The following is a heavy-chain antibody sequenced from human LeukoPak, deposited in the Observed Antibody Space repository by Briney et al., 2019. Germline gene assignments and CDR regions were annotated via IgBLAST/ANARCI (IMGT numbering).Heavy chain of an antibody. D-gene: IGHD5-24*01. CDR3: VDKDNWNWFDP. V-gene: IGHV2-5*02. CDR2: IYWDDDK. Sequence: SGPTLVNPTQTLTLTCTLSGFSLSTSGVGVGCIRQPPGKALEWLALIYWDDDKRYSPSLKSRLTITKDTSKNQVVLTMTNMDPVDTATYYCVDKDNWNWFDPSGQGTLVTVSS. J-gene: IGHJ5*02. CDR1: GFSLSTSGVG.